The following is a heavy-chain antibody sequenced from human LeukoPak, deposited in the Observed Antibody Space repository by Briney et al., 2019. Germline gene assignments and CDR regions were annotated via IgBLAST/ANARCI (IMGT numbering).Heavy chain of an antibody. CDR2: IYSGGST. J-gene: IGHJ4*02. Sequence: GGSLRLSSAASGFTVSSNYMSWVRQAPGKGLEWVSVIYSGGSTYYADSVKGRFTISRDNSKNTLYLQMNGLRAEDTAVYYCARGGVLFDYWGQGTLVTVSS. CDR1: GFTVSSNY. V-gene: IGHV3-53*01. CDR3: ARGGVLFDY.